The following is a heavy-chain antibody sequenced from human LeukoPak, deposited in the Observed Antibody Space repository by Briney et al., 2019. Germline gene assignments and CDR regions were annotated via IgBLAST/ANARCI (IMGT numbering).Heavy chain of an antibody. D-gene: IGHD2-2*01. CDR3: ARGGTLGYRSSTSCPIWDY. Sequence: SVKVSCKASGGTFSSYAISWVRQAPGQGLEWMGGIIPIFGTANYAQKFQGRVTITTDESTSTAYMELSSLRSEDTAAYYCARGGTLGYRSSTSCPIWDYWGQGTLVTVSS. J-gene: IGHJ4*02. CDR1: GGTFSSYA. CDR2: IIPIFGTA. V-gene: IGHV1-69*05.